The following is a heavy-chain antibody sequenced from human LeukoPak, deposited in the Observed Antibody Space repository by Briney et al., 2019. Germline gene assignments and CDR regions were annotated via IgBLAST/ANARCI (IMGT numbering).Heavy chain of an antibody. CDR3: AKVGLSGSYFNWFDP. CDR2: ISWNSGSI. D-gene: IGHD1-26*01. V-gene: IGHV3-9*01. CDR1: GFTFDDYA. J-gene: IGHJ5*02. Sequence: GGSLRLSCAASGFTFDDYAMHWVRQAPGKGLEWVSGISWNSGSIGYADSVKGRFTISRDNAKNSLYLQMNSLRAEDTALYYCAKVGLSGSYFNWFDPWGQGTLVTVSS.